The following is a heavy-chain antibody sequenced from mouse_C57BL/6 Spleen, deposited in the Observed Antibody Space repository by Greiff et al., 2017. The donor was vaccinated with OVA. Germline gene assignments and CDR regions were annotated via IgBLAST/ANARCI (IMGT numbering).Heavy chain of an antibody. D-gene: IGHD4-1*01. V-gene: IGHV3-6*01. Sequence: EVQRVESGPGLVKPSQSLSLTCSVTGYSIASGYYWNWIRQFPGNKLEWMGYISYDGSNNYNPSLKNRISITRDTSKNQFFLKLNSVTTEDTATYYCAREGETGTLDYWGQGTTLTVSS. CDR1: GYSIASGYY. J-gene: IGHJ2*01. CDR3: AREGETGTLDY. CDR2: ISYDGSN.